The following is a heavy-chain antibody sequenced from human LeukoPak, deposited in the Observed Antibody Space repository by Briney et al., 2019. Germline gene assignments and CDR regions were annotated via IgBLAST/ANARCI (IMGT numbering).Heavy chain of an antibody. V-gene: IGHV4-59*12. J-gene: IGHJ4*02. CDR2: ISYIGST. Sequence: SETLPLTCTVSGGSISTYYWSWIRQPPGKGLEWIGYISYIGSTYYNPSLKSRVTISVDRSKNQFSLKLSSVTAADTAVYYCARDEDYSSGYFPEGYWGQGTLVTVSS. D-gene: IGHD3-22*01. CDR3: ARDEDYSSGYFPEGY. CDR1: GGSISTYY.